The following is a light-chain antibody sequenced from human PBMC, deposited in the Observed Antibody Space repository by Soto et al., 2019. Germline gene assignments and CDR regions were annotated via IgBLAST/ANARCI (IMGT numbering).Light chain of an antibody. J-gene: IGKJ5*01. CDR3: QQTYSTLSIT. CDR1: ESISRH. CDR2: AAS. V-gene: IGKV1-39*01. Sequence: DIQMTQSPSSLSASVGDRVTITCRASESISRHLNWYQQKPGKAPKILIYAASSLQNGVPSRFRGSGSGTDFTLTITNLQPEDFATYYCQQTYSTLSITFGQGTRLYIQ.